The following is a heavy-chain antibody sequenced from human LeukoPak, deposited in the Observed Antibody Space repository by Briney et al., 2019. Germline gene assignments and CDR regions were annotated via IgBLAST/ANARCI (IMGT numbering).Heavy chain of an antibody. CDR3: AREQPAGSTDY. V-gene: IGHV3-64*01. Sequence: GGSLRLSCEASGFILSGYSMHWVRQAPGKGLEHVSVINPDGTRTYYTNSVKGRFIISRDNSKNTLYLQMGSLRDEDTAMYYCAREQPAGSTDYWGQGALVTVSS. CDR1: GFILSGYS. D-gene: IGHD2-2*01. J-gene: IGHJ4*02. CDR2: INPDGTRT.